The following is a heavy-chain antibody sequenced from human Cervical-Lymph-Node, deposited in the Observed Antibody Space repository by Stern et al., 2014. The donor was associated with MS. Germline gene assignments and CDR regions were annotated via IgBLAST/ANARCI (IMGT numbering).Heavy chain of an antibody. Sequence: QVQLVQSGGGVVQPGRSLRLSCVASVFTFNTYGMHWVRQAPGKGLEWVAVISYDGSEEYYADSVKGRFTISRDNSKNTLSLHMNSLRPEDTGVYYCAKGQWLERRGAFDYWGQGTLVTVSS. D-gene: IGHD6-19*01. J-gene: IGHJ4*02. V-gene: IGHV3-30*18. CDR1: VFTFNTYG. CDR2: ISYDGSEE. CDR3: AKGQWLERRGAFDY.